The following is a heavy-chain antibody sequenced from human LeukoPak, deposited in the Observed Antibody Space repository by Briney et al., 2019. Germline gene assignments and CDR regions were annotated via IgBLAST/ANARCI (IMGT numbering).Heavy chain of an antibody. CDR2: IYTSGST. V-gene: IGHV4-61*02. D-gene: IGHD4-17*01. Sequence: SQTLSLTCTVSGDSISSGSYYWSWIRQPAGKGLEWIGRIYTSGSTNYNPSLKSRVTISVDTSKNQFSLKLSSVTAADTAVYYCARGATVTDHFDYWGQGTLVTVSS. J-gene: IGHJ4*02. CDR1: GDSISSGSYY. CDR3: ARGATVTDHFDY.